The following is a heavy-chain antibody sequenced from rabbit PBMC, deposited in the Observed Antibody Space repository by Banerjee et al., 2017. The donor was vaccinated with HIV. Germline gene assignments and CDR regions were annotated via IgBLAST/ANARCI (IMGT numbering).Heavy chain of an antibody. CDR1: GFSLSNKYV. D-gene: IGHD1-1*01. CDR2: INTSSGNT. CDR3: ARFFPPNSAYYDL. Sequence: QEQLEESGGDLVKPEGSLTLTCTASGFSLSNKYVMCWVRQAPGKGLEWIACINTSSGNTVYATWAKGRFTISKTSSTTVTLQMTSLTAADTATYFCARFFPPNSAYYDLWGPGTLVTVS. V-gene: IGHV1S45*01. J-gene: IGHJ4*01.